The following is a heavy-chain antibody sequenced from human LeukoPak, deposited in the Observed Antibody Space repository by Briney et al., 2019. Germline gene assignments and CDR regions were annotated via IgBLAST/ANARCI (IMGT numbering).Heavy chain of an antibody. CDR3: ARGNRAEDVDYFDY. CDR2: ISSSSDTI. Sequence: PGGSLRLSCAASGFTFSSYSMNWVRQAPGKGLEWVSYISSSSDTIYYADSVKGRFTISRDNAKRSLYLQMNSLRDEDTAVYYCARGNRAEDVDYFDYWGQGTLVTVSS. V-gene: IGHV3-48*02. D-gene: IGHD1-14*01. CDR1: GFTFSSYS. J-gene: IGHJ4*02.